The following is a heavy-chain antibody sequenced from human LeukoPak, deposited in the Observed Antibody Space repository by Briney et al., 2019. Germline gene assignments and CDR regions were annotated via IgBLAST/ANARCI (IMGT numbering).Heavy chain of an antibody. D-gene: IGHD4-17*01. Sequence: GGSLKISCKGSGYSFTSYWIGWVRQMPGKGLEWMGIIYPGDSESRYRPSFEGQVTISVDKSINTAYLQWSSLKASDTGMYYCARHKAGDYWAYWGQGTLVTVSS. CDR3: ARHKAGDYWAY. V-gene: IGHV5-51*01. CDR2: IYPGDSES. CDR1: GYSFTSYW. J-gene: IGHJ4*02.